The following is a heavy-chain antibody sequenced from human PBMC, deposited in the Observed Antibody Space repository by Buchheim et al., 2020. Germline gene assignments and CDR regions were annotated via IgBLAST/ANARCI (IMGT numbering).Heavy chain of an antibody. J-gene: IGHJ4*02. Sequence: EVQLVESGGGLVQPGGSLRLSCAASGFTFSSYSMNWVRQAPGKGLEWVSYISSSSSTIYYADSVKGRFTISRDNAKKSLFLQMNSQRAEDTAVYYCARGGPGWELHHWDYWGQGTL. CDR3: ARGGPGWELHHWDY. CDR1: GFTFSSYS. CDR2: ISSSSSTI. D-gene: IGHD1-26*01. V-gene: IGHV3-48*01.